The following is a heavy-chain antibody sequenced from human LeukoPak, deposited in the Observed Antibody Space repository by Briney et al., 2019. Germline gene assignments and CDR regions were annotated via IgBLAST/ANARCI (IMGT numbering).Heavy chain of an antibody. J-gene: IGHJ6*03. Sequence: PSETLPLTCTVSGGSISTSSYYWGWIRQPPGKGLEWIGSISESGRTYYNPSLKSRVIISVDTSKKHFSLKLSSVTAADTAVYYCARHCTGDICAAYYFYYYMDVWGKGTTVTASS. CDR1: GGSISTSSYY. CDR2: ISESGRT. V-gene: IGHV4-39*02. D-gene: IGHD2-8*02. CDR3: ARHCTGDICAAYYFYYYMDV.